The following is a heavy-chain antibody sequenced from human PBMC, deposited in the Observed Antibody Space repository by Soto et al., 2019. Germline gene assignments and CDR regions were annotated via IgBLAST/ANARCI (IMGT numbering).Heavy chain of an antibody. D-gene: IGHD3-3*01. Sequence: ASVKVSCKASGYTFTSYGISWVRQAPGQGLEWMGWISAYNGNTNYAQKLQGRVTMTTDTSTSTAYMELRSLRSDDTAVYYCERDGRYDFWSGYDDYWGQGTLVTVSS. CDR2: ISAYNGNT. J-gene: IGHJ4*02. V-gene: IGHV1-18*01. CDR1: GYTFTSYG. CDR3: ERDGRYDFWSGYDDY.